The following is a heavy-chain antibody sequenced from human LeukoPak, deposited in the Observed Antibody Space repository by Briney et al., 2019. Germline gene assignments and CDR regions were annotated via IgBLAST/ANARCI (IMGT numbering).Heavy chain of an antibody. CDR3: AILAHTVVTQRRWFDP. D-gene: IGHD4-23*01. J-gene: IGHJ5*02. CDR2: FDPEDGET. V-gene: IGHV1-24*01. CDR1: GYTLPELS. Sequence: ASVKVSFKVSGYTLPELSMHWVRQAPGKGLEWMGGFDPEDGETIYAQKFQGRVTMTEDTSTDTAYMELSSLRSEDTAVYYCAILAHTVVTQRRWFDPWGQGTLVTVSS.